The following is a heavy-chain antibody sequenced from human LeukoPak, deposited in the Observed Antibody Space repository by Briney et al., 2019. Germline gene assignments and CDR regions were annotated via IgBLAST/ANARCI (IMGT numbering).Heavy chain of an antibody. D-gene: IGHD6-13*01. CDR2: ISGSGGST. V-gene: IGHV3-23*01. CDR1: GFTFSSYA. J-gene: IGHJ6*02. CDR3: AKSGSSSWYYYYYGMDV. Sequence: GGPLRLSCAASGFTFSSYAMSWVRQAPGKGLEWVSAISGSGGSTYYADSVKGRFTISRDNSKNTLYLQMNSLRAEDTAVYYCAKSGSSSWYYYYYGMDVWGQGTTVTVSS.